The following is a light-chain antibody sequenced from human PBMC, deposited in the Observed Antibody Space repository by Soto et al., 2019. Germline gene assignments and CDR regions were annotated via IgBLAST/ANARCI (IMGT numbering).Light chain of an antibody. CDR2: DGS. J-gene: IGKJ5*01. CDR1: QGVSSA. CDR3: PHFQRDPFT. V-gene: IGKV1-13*02. Sequence: AIQLTQSPSSLSASVGDRVTITRRASQGVSSALDWYQQKPGTPPKVLIYDGSSLQSGVTLRFRGSGSGKEFTLTITGLQPEDFGTYYFPHFQRDPFTYGQGTRLEI.